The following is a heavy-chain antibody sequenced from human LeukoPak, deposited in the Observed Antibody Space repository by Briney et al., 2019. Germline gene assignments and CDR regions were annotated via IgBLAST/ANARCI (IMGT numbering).Heavy chain of an antibody. V-gene: IGHV4-59*01. Sequence: SETLSLTCTVSGGSISSYYRSWIRQPPGKGLEWIGYIYYSGSTNYNPSLKSRVTISVDTSKNQFSLKLSSVTAADTAVYYCARGYRYSGSYYGAFDIWGQGTMVTVSS. CDR1: GGSISSYY. CDR3: ARGYRYSGSYYGAFDI. D-gene: IGHD1-26*01. J-gene: IGHJ3*02. CDR2: IYYSGST.